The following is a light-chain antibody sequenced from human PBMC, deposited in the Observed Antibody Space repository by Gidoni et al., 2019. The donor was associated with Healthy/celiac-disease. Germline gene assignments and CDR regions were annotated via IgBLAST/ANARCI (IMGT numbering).Light chain of an antibody. J-gene: IGKJ1*01. V-gene: IGKV3-20*01. CDR1: HSVSISY. Sequence: EIVLTQSPGTLSLSLGERATISCRASHSVSISYLAWYQQKPGQAPRLLIYGASSRATGIPDRFSGSGSGTEFTLTISRLEPEDFAVYYCQQYGSSPQTCGQGTKVEIK. CDR2: GAS. CDR3: QQYGSSPQT.